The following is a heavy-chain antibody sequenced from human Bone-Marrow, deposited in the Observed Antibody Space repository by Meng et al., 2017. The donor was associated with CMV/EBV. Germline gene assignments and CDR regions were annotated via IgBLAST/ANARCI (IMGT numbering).Heavy chain of an antibody. V-gene: IGHV4-31*03. J-gene: IGHJ5*02. CDR2: IYYSGST. CDR3: ARDVRDRFDP. CDR1: GGSISSGGYY. Sequence: SETLSLTCTVSGGSISSGGYYWSWIRQHPGKGLEWIGYIYYSGSTYYNPSLKSRVTISVDTSKNQFSLKLSSVTAADTAVYYCARDVRDRFDPWGQATLVTVS.